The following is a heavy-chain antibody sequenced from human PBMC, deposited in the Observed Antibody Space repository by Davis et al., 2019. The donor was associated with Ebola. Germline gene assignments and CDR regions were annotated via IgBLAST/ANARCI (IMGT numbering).Heavy chain of an antibody. J-gene: IGHJ6*02. CDR3: ARQRTQWSQYGMDV. CDR1: GGSISSSSYY. V-gene: IGHV4-39*01. CDR2: IYYSGST. D-gene: IGHD6-19*01. Sequence: SETLSLTCTVSGGSISSSSYYWGWIRQPPGKGLEWIGSIYYSGSTYYNPSLKGRVTISVDTSKNQFSLKLSSVTAADTAVYYCARQRTQWSQYGMDVWGQGTTVTVSS.